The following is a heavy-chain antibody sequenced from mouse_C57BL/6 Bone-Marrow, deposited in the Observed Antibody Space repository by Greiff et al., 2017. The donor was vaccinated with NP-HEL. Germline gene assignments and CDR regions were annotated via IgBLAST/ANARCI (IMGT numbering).Heavy chain of an antibody. D-gene: IGHD1-1*01. V-gene: IGHV1-69*01. CDR2: IDPSDSYT. CDR1: GYTFTSYW. J-gene: IGHJ4*01. CDR3: ARDSTTVVAPYYAMDY. Sequence: VQLQQPGAELVMPGASVKLSCKASGYTFTSYWMHWVKQRPGQGLEWIGEIDPSDSYTNYNQKFKGKSTLTVDKSSSTAYMQLSSLTSEDSAVYDCARDSTTVVAPYYAMDYWGQGTSVTVSS.